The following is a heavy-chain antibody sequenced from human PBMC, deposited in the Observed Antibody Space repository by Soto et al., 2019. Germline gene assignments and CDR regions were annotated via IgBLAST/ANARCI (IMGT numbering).Heavy chain of an antibody. J-gene: IGHJ1*01. V-gene: IGHV3-23*01. Sequence: EVQLLESGGGLVQPGGPLRISCAASGFTFSSYAMTWVRQAPGKGLEWVSSISGSGGSTYYADSVKGRFTISRDNSKNTLYLQVNSLRAEDTAIYYCAKDHGSSGYGAPEYFQHWGQGALVTVSS. CDR3: AKDHGSSGYGAPEYFQH. D-gene: IGHD5-12*01. CDR2: ISGSGGST. CDR1: GFTFSSYA.